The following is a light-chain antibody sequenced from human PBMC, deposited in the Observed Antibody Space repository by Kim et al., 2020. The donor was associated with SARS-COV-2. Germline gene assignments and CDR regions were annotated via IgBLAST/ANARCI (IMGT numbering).Light chain of an antibody. CDR1: SGQSSYT. Sequence: ASVKLTCNLRSGQSSYTITWHQQHPERGPRYLMKLNSDGSYRKGDGIPDRFSGSSSGAERYLTISSLQSEDEADYYCQTWGTGIRVFGGGTQLTVL. CDR2: LNSDGSY. V-gene: IGLV4-69*01. J-gene: IGLJ3*02. CDR3: QTWGTGIRV.